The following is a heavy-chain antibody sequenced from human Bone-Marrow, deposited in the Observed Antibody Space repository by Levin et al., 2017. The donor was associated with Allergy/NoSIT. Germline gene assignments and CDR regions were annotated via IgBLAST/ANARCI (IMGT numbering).Heavy chain of an antibody. V-gene: IGHV3-33*01. Sequence: GGSLRLSCAASGIGFSGYGMQWVRQAPGKGLEWVALIWYDGGNKYYADSVKGRFTISRDNSKNTLYLQMNSLRAEDTAVYFCARDKYGMDVWGQGTTVTVSS. J-gene: IGHJ6*02. CDR2: IWYDGGNK. CDR3: ARDKYGMDV. D-gene: IGHD2/OR15-2a*01. CDR1: GIGFSGYG.